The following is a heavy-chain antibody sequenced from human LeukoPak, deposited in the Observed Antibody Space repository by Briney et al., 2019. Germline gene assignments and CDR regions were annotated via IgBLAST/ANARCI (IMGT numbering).Heavy chain of an antibody. CDR3: ARVECSGGSCYLDYYYYGMDV. J-gene: IGHJ6*04. V-gene: IGHV3-48*03. CDR1: GFTFSSYE. Sequence: PGGSLRLSCAASGFTFSSYEMNWVRQAPGKGLEWVSYISSSGSTIYYADSVKGRFTISRDNAKNSLYLQMNSLRAEDTAVYYCARVECSGGSCYLDYYYYGMDVWGKGTTVTVSS. CDR2: ISSSGSTI. D-gene: IGHD2-15*01.